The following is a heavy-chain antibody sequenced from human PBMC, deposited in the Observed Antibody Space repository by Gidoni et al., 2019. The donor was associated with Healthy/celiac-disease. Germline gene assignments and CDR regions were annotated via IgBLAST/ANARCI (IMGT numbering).Heavy chain of an antibody. V-gene: IGHV4-31*03. CDR2: IYYSGST. CDR1: GGSISSGGYY. D-gene: IGHD3-10*01. CDR3: ARDSGEGGKHH. Sequence: PSQTLSLTCTVSGGSISSGGYYWSWIRQHPGKGLEWIGYIYYSGSTYYNPSLKSRVTRSVDTSKNQFTLKLSSVTAADTAVYYCARDSGEGGKHHWGQGTLVTVSS. J-gene: IGHJ4*02.